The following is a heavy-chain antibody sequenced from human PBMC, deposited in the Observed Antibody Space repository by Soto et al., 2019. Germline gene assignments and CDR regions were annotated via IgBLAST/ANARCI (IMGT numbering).Heavy chain of an antibody. V-gene: IGHV3-21*01. CDR3: ARDGDIVVVPALYGMDV. J-gene: IGHJ6*02. D-gene: IGHD2-2*01. CDR1: GFTFSSYS. CDR2: ISSSSSYI. Sequence: PGGSLRLSCAASGFTFSSYSMNWVRQAPGKGLEWVSSISSSSSYIYYADSVKGRFTISRDNAKNSLYLQMNSLRAEDTAVYYLARDGDIVVVPALYGMDVWGQGTTVTVSS.